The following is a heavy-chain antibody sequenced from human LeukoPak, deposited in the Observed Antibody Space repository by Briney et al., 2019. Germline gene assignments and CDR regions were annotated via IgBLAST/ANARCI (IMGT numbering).Heavy chain of an antibody. CDR1: AFTVSSNY. Sequence: GGSLRLSCAASAFTVSSNYMSWVRRAPGKGVEWVSVIYSGGVTYYADSVKGRFTISRDNSKNTLYLQMNSLRAEDTAVYYCARGAVQFYFDYWGQGTLVTVSS. D-gene: IGHD6-19*01. CDR2: IYSGGVT. CDR3: ARGAVQFYFDY. J-gene: IGHJ4*02. V-gene: IGHV3-53*01.